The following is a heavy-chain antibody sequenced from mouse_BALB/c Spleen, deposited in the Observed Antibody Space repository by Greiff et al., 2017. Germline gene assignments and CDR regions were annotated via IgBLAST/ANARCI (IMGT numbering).Heavy chain of an antibody. CDR1: GFTFSSYA. Sequence: EVQLVESGGGLVKPGGSLKLSCAASGFTFSSYAMSWVRQSPEKRLEWVAEISSGGSYTYYPDTVTGRFTISRDNAKNTLYLEMSSLRSEDTAMYYCASYYGYPLYAMDYWGQGTSVTVSS. V-gene: IGHV5-9-4*01. CDR2: ISSGGSYT. D-gene: IGHD1-2*01. CDR3: ASYYGYPLYAMDY. J-gene: IGHJ4*01.